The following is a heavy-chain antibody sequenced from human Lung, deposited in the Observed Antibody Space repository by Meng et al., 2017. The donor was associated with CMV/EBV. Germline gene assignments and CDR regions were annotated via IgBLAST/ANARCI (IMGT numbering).Heavy chain of an antibody. CDR1: GGSISSGDYY. Sequence: SETLSLXXTVSGGSISSGDYYWSWLRQPPGQGLEWIGYIYYSGSTYSNPSLKSSVTISVDTYKNQFSLKLSAVTAADTAAYYCARTHRGVTTSNIDYWGQGXLVTVSS. CDR2: IYYSGST. J-gene: IGHJ4*02. CDR3: ARTHRGVTTSNIDY. V-gene: IGHV4-30-4*01. D-gene: IGHD3-10*01.